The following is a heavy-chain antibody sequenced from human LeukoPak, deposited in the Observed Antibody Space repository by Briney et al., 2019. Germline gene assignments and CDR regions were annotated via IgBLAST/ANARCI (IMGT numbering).Heavy chain of an antibody. CDR1: GGSISSGGYY. Sequence: SETLSLTFTVSGGSISSGGYYWSWIRQHPGKGLEWIGYIYYSGSTYYNQSLKSRVTISVDTSKNQFSLKLSSVTAADTAVYYCARQTSYYDILTGYYPHYYGMDVWGQGTTVTVSS. CDR2: IYYSGST. V-gene: IGHV4-31*03. J-gene: IGHJ6*02. D-gene: IGHD3-9*01. CDR3: ARQTSYYDILTGYYPHYYGMDV.